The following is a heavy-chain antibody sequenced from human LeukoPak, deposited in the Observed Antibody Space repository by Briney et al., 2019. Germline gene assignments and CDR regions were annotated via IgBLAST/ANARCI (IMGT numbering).Heavy chain of an antibody. V-gene: IGHV1-3*01. CDR3: VRDAASGWHFYFDY. CDR1: GYTFSNYA. J-gene: IGHJ4*02. D-gene: IGHD6-19*01. Sequence: ASVKVSCKASGYTFSNYAIHWVRQAPGQRLEWMGWISAGNGNTKYSQKFQGRVTITRDTSASTDYMELSSLTSEDAAVYFCVRDAASGWHFYFDYWGQGTLVTVSS. CDR2: ISAGNGNT.